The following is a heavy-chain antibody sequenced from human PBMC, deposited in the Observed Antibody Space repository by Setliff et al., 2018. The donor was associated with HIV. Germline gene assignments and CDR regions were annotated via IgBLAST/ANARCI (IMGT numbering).Heavy chain of an antibody. CDR1: GGTFSSYA. CDR2: IIPIFGTA. V-gene: IGHV1-69*05. Sequence: SVKVSCKASGGTFSSYAISWVRQAPGQGLEWMGGIIPIFGTANHAQKFQGRVTITTDESTSTAYMELSSLRSEDMAVYYCARWAGNYYDSSGYYDYWGQGTLVTVSS. D-gene: IGHD3-22*01. J-gene: IGHJ4*02. CDR3: ARWAGNYYDSSGYYDY.